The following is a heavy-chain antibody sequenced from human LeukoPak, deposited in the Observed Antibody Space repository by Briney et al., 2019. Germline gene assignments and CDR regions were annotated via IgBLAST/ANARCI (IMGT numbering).Heavy chain of an antibody. V-gene: IGHV1-69*01. J-gene: IGHJ6*02. D-gene: IGHD6-19*01. CDR3: ARSLTGYSSGWFNYYYYYGMDV. Sequence: SVKVSCKASGGTFSSYAISWVRQAPGQGLEWMGGIIPIFGAANYAQKFQGRVTITADESTSTAYMELSSLRSEDTAVYYCARSLTGYSSGWFNYYYYYGMDVWGQGTTVTVSS. CDR2: IIPIFGAA. CDR1: GGTFSSYA.